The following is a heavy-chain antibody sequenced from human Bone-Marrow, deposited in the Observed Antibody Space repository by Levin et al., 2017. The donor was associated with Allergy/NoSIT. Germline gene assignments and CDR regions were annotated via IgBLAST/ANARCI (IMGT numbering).Heavy chain of an antibody. CDR1: GFTFSSYA. J-gene: IGHJ6*03. D-gene: IGHD6-19*01. V-gene: IGHV3-30-3*01. Sequence: SCAASGFTFSSYAMHWVRQAPGKGLEWVAVISYDGSNKYYADSVKGRFTISRDNSKNTLYLQMNSLRAEDTAVYYCARDVREQWLVNYYYYMDVWGKGTTVTVSS. CDR3: ARDVREQWLVNYYYYMDV. CDR2: ISYDGSNK.